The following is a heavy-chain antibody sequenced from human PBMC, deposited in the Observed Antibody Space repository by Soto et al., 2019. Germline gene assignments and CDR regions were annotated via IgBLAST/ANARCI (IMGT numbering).Heavy chain of an antibody. CDR3: ARDFGTDCSGGSCYRYYFDY. D-gene: IGHD2-15*01. J-gene: IGHJ4*02. V-gene: IGHV3-66*01. Sequence: EVQLVESGGGLVQPGGSLRLSCAASGFTVSSNYMSWVRQAPGKGLEWVSVIYSGGSTYYADSVEGRFTISRDNSKNTLYLQMNSLRAEDTAVYYCARDFGTDCSGGSCYRYYFDYWGQGTLVTVSS. CDR1: GFTVSSNY. CDR2: IYSGGST.